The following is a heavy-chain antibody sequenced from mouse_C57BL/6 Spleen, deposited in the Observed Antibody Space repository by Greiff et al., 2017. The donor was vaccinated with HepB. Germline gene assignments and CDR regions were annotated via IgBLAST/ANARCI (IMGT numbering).Heavy chain of an antibody. J-gene: IGHJ3*01. CDR2: IHPNSGST. V-gene: IGHV1-64*01. D-gene: IGHD2-2*01. CDR1: GYTFTSYW. Sequence: QVQLQQPGAELVKPGASVKLSCKASGYTFTSYWMHWVKQRPGQGLEWIGMIHPNSGSTNYNEKFKSKATLTADKSSSTAYMQLSSLTSEDSAVYYCTRKDYGYDVTTVGFAYWGQGTLVTVSA. CDR3: TRKDYGYDVTTVGFAY.